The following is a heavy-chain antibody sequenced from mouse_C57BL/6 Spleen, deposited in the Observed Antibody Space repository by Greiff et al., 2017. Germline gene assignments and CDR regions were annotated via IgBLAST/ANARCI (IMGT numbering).Heavy chain of an antibody. CDR2: ISYSGST. D-gene: IGHD2-14*01. Sequence: EVQLQQSGPGLVKPSQSLSLTCSATGYSITSYYWNWIRQFPGNKLEYMGYISYSGSTYYYPSLKSRISITRDTSKNQYYLQLNSVTTEDTATYYCASGYDYFDYWGQGTTLTVSS. V-gene: IGHV3-8*01. CDR3: ASGYDYFDY. J-gene: IGHJ2*01. CDR1: GYSITSYY.